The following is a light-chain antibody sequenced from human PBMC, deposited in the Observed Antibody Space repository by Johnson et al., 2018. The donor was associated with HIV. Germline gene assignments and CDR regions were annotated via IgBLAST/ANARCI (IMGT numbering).Light chain of an antibody. J-gene: IGLJ1*01. V-gene: IGLV1-51*02. Sequence: QPVLTQPPSVSAAPGQKVTISCSGGSSNIGKNYVSWYQQLPGTAPKLLIYENIKRPSGLPDRFSGSKSGSSAPLAISGLQTGDEADYYCGTWESSLGAGGLFGTGTKVTVL. CDR3: GTWESSLGAGGL. CDR1: SSNIGKNY. CDR2: ENI.